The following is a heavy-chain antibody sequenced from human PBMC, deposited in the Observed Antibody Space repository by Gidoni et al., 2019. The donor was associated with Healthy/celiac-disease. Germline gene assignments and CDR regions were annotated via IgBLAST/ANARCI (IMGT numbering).Heavy chain of an antibody. D-gene: IGHD1-26*01. Sequence: QVQLQESGPGLVKPSETLSLTCAVSVYSISSGYYWGWIRQPPGKGLEWIGSIYHSGSTYYNPSLKSRVTISVDTSKNQFSLKLSSVTAADTAVYYCARASYSYWYFDLWGRGTLVTVSS. CDR1: VYSISSGYY. J-gene: IGHJ2*01. V-gene: IGHV4-38-2*01. CDR2: IYHSGST. CDR3: ARASYSYWYFDL.